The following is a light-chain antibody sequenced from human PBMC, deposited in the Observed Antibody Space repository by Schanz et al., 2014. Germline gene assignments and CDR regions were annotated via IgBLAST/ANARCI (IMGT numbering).Light chain of an antibody. V-gene: IGLV1-44*01. CDR2: SNH. CDR3: ASWDDSLNGVI. J-gene: IGLJ2*01. CDR1: SSNIGSNT. Sequence: QSVVTQPPSASGTPGQRVTISCSGSSSNIGSNTVSWYQQLPGTAPKLLIYSNHQRPSGVPDRFSGSKSGTSASLTISGLQSEDEADYYCASWDDSLNGVIFGGGTKVTVL.